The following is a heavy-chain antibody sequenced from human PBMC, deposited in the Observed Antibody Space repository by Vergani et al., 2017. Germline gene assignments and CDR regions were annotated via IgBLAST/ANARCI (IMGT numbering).Heavy chain of an antibody. J-gene: IGHJ4*02. CDR3: ARGYYDILTGYYFFDY. CDR1: GGSISSYY. Sequence: QVQLQESGPGLVKPSETLSLTCTVSGGSISSYYWSWIRQPAGKGLEWIGRIYTSGSTNYNPSLKSRVTMSEDTSKNQFSLKLSSVTAADTAVYYCARGYYDILTGYYFFDYWGQGTLVTVSS. CDR2: IYTSGST. V-gene: IGHV4-4*07. D-gene: IGHD3-9*01.